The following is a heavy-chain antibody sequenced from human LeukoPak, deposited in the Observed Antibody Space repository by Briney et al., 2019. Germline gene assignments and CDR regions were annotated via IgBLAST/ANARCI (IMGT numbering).Heavy chain of an antibody. J-gene: IGHJ4*02. CDR3: EKNIMTRGVGYYFDY. CDR1: GDSVSSNSAA. CDR2: TYYRSKWYN. Sequence: SQTLSLTCAISGDSVSSNSAAWNWIRQSPSRGLEWLGRTYYRSKWYNDYAVSVKSRITINPDTSKNQFSLQLNSVTPEDTAVFSGEKNIMTRGVGYYFDYGAREPRVTVP. V-gene: IGHV6-1*01. D-gene: IGHD3-16*01.